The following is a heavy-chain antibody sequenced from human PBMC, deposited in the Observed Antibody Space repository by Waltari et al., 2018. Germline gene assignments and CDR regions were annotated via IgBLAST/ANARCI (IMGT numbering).Heavy chain of an antibody. D-gene: IGHD1-1*01. CDR1: GFSFSSSC. J-gene: IGHJ5*02. Sequence: EVQLAESGGGLVQPGGSLRLSCAASGFSFSSSCIHSVRQVPGKGLGWVSRVKSDGSTTTYADSVKGRFTISRDNAKNTLDLQMNNLRAEDTAVYYCAKGAGTGSWFDTWGQGTLVTVSS. CDR2: VKSDGSTT. CDR3: AKGAGTGSWFDT. V-gene: IGHV3-74*01.